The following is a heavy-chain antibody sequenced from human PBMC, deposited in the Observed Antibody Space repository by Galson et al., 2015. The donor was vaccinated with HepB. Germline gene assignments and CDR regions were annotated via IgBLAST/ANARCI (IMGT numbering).Heavy chain of an antibody. V-gene: IGHV3-21*01. Sequence: SLRLSCAASGFTFSSYSMNWVRQAPGKGLEWVSSISSSSSYIYYADSVKGRFTISRDNAKNSLYLQMNSLRAEDTAVYYCARDNSGYDGYYYGMDVWGQGTTVTVSS. CDR1: GFTFSSYS. J-gene: IGHJ6*02. CDR3: ARDNSGYDGYYYGMDV. CDR2: ISSSSSYI. D-gene: IGHD5-12*01.